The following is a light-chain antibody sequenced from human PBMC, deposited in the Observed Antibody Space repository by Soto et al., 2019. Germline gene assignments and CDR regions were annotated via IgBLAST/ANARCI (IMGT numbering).Light chain of an antibody. CDR3: QQRSNWPRT. CDR2: DAS. J-gene: IGKJ2*01. CDR1: QSVSSY. V-gene: IGKV3-11*01. Sequence: EIVLTQSPATLSLSPGERATLSCRARQSVSSYLAWYQQKPGQAPRLLIYDASNRATGIPARFSGSGSGTDFTLTISSLEPEYFAVYYCQQRSNWPRTFGQGTKLEIK.